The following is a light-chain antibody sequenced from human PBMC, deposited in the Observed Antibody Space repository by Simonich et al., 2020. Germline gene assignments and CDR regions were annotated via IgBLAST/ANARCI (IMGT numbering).Light chain of an antibody. CDR3: AAWDDSLSGRV. CDR2: RNK. Sequence: QSVLTQPPSASGTPGQRVPISCSGSSSNIGRNYVYWYQQLPGTAPKLLIYRNKQRPSGVPDRFSGAKSGTSASRAISGLRSEDEADYYCAAWDDSLSGRVFGGGTKLTVL. CDR1: SSNIGRNY. V-gene: IGLV1-47*01. J-gene: IGLJ3*02.